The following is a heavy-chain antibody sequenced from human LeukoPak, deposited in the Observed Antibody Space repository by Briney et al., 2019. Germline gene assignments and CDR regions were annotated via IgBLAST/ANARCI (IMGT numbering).Heavy chain of an antibody. J-gene: IGHJ3*02. CDR2: MNPNSGNT. V-gene: IGHV1-8*01. Sequence: ASVKVSCKASGYTFTSYDINWVRQATGQGLEWMGWMNPNSGNTGYAQKLQGRVTMTTDTSTSTAYMELRSLRSDDTAVYYCAREGGYYYDSSGYLGDAFDIWGQGTMVTVSS. CDR1: GYTFTSYD. D-gene: IGHD3-22*01. CDR3: AREGGYYYDSSGYLGDAFDI.